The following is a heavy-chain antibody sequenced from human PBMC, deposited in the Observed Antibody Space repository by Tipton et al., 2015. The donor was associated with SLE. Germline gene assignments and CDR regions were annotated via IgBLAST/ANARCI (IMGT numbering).Heavy chain of an antibody. Sequence: TLSLTCTVSGGSISSYYWSWIRQPPGKGLEWIGYIYYSGSTYYNPSLKSRVTISVDTSKNQFSLKLSSVTAADTAVYYCARDSLGYYDSSSHYFDYWGQGTLVTVSS. V-gene: IGHV4-59*12. CDR1: GGSISSYY. D-gene: IGHD3-22*01. J-gene: IGHJ4*02. CDR3: ARDSLGYYDSSSHYFDY. CDR2: IYYSGST.